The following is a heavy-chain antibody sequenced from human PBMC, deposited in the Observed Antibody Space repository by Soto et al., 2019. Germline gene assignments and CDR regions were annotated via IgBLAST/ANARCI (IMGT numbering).Heavy chain of an antibody. D-gene: IGHD3-16*02. CDR3: ARQGGGYRIDH. CDR1: GGSISSGGYS. J-gene: IGHJ4*02. V-gene: IGHV4-30-2*01. CDR2: IYYSGST. Sequence: SETLSLTCAVSGGSISSGGYSWSWIRQPPGKGLEWIGYIYYSGSTYYNPSLKSRVTISVDTSKNHVSLRLTSVTAADTAVYYCARQGGGYRIDHWGQGTLVTVSS.